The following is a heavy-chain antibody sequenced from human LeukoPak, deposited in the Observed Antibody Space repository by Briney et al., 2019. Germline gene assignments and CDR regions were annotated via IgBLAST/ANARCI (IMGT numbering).Heavy chain of an antibody. V-gene: IGHV4-59*08. CDR1: GGSISSYY. J-gene: IGHJ4*02. CDR2: IYYSGST. D-gene: IGHD5-18*01. Sequence: SETLSLTCPVSGGSISSYYWSWIRQPPGKGLEWIGYIYYSGSTYYNPSLKSRVTISVDTSKNQFSLKLSSVTAADTAVYYCARVSAMAAAFDYWGQGTLVTVSS. CDR3: ARVSAMAAAFDY.